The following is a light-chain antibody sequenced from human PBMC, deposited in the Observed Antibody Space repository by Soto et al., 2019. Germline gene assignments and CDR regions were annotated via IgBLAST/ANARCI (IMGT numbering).Light chain of an antibody. CDR1: QSVSSSY. CDR3: QQYGGSSTWT. Sequence: EIVLTQSPGTLSLSPGERATLSCRASQSVSSSYLAWYQQKPGQAPRLLIYGASSRATSIPDRFSGSGSGTDVTLTISRLEPEDFAVYYCQQYGGSSTWTFGQGTKVEIK. CDR2: GAS. V-gene: IGKV3-20*01. J-gene: IGKJ1*01.